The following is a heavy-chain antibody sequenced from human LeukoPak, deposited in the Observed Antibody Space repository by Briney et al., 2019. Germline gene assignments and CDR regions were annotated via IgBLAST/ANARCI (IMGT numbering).Heavy chain of an antibody. Sequence: RTPSVTPAISGDRASSNSAGWNSVRQSPSKCLECLGRTCFRSKWYNDPAVCVKSRITITPDTSKNNFSLQLTSLTTADTVVYYYARSGSSWSGWWFDVWGQGTMVTVSS. V-gene: IGHV6-1*01. J-gene: IGHJ5*02. CDR2: TCFRSKWYN. CDR3: ARSGSSWSGWWFDV. CDR1: GDRASSNSAG. D-gene: IGHD6-13*01.